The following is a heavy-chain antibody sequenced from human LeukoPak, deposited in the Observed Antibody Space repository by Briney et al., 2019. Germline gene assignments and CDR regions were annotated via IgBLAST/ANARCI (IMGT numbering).Heavy chain of an antibody. D-gene: IGHD4-17*01. CDR2: IYHSGST. CDR1: GYSISSGYY. Sequence: SETLSLTCAVSGYSISSGYYWGWIRQPPGKGLEWIGSIYHSGSTYYNPSLKSRVTISVDTSKNQFSLKLGSVTAADTAVYYCATSVRTTGNFDYWGQGTLVTVSS. V-gene: IGHV4-38-2*01. CDR3: ATSVRTTGNFDY. J-gene: IGHJ4*02.